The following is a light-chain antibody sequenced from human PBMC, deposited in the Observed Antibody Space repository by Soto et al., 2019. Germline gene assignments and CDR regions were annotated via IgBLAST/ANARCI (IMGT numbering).Light chain of an antibody. V-gene: IGKV3-11*01. CDR3: QQRSNCPPIT. CDR2: AAS. CDR1: QSVSSY. Sequence: EIVLTQSPATLSLSPGERATLSCRASQSVSSYLAWYQQKPGQAPRLLIYAASHRATGIPARFSGSGSGTDFTLTISSLEPEDFAVYYCQQRSNCPPITFGQGTRLEIK. J-gene: IGKJ5*01.